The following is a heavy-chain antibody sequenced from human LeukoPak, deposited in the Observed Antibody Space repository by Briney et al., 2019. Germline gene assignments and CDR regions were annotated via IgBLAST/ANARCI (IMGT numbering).Heavy chain of an antibody. J-gene: IGHJ5*02. D-gene: IGHD4-17*01. CDR2: IIPIFGTA. CDR3: ARDLVTTGYNWFDP. Sequence: ASVKVSCKASGGTFSSYAISWVRQAPGQGLEWMGGIIPIFGTANYAQKFQGRVTITADESTSTAYMELSSLRSEDTAVYYCARDLVTTGYNWFDPWGQGTLVTVSS. CDR1: GGTFSSYA. V-gene: IGHV1-69*13.